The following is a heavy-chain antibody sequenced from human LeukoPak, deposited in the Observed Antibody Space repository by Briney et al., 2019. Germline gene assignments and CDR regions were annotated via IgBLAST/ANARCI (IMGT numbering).Heavy chain of an antibody. Sequence: GGSLRLSCAASGFTFDDYAMHWVRQAPGKGLEWVSGISWNSGSIGYADSVKGRFTISRDNAKNSLYLQMNSLRAEDTALYYCATEDGYSHAFDIWGQGTMVTVSS. CDR3: ATEDGYSHAFDI. CDR2: ISWNSGSI. CDR1: GFTFDDYA. J-gene: IGHJ3*02. V-gene: IGHV3-9*01. D-gene: IGHD3-22*01.